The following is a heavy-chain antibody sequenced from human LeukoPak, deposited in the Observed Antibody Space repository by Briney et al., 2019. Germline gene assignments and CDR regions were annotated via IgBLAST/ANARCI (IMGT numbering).Heavy chain of an antibody. Sequence: SGPPLVKPKQTLTLPCTFSGFSLTPTGMCVSWIRQPPGTVLEWLARIDWDGDKYYSTSLKTNLTISKDTSKNQVVLIMTNVDPVDTATYYCARTTYYSESGGYTPGYFDYWGQGARVTVSS. CDR1: GFSLTPTGMC. J-gene: IGHJ4*02. CDR3: ARTTYYSESGGYTPGYFDY. CDR2: IDWDGDK. V-gene: IGHV2-70*11. D-gene: IGHD3-22*01.